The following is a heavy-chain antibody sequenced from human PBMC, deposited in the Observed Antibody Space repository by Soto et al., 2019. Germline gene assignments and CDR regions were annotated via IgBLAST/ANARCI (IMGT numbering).Heavy chain of an antibody. Sequence: SETLSLTCTVSGGSISSGDYYWSWIRQPPGKGLEWIGYIYYSGSTYYNPSLKSRVTISVDTSKNQFSPKLSSVTAADTAVYYWARAGDSLATIFGVVHDWFWFDPWGQGTLVTVSS. CDR3: ARAGDSLATIFGVVHDWFWFDP. V-gene: IGHV4-30-4*01. CDR2: IYYSGST. J-gene: IGHJ5*02. CDR1: GGSISSGDYY. D-gene: IGHD3-3*01.